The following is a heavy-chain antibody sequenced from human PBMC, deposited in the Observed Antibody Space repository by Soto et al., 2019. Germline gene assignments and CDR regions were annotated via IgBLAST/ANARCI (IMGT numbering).Heavy chain of an antibody. J-gene: IGHJ4*02. D-gene: IGHD3-3*01. Sequence: GGSLRLSCAASGFTFSSYAMSWVRQAPGKGLEWVSAISGSGGSTYYADSVKGRFTISRDNSKSTLYLQMNSLRAEDTAVYYCAKDGTFFGVVIYYFAFWGQGTLVTVSS. CDR3: AKDGTFFGVVIYYFAF. CDR2: ISGSGGST. V-gene: IGHV3-23*01. CDR1: GFTFSSYA.